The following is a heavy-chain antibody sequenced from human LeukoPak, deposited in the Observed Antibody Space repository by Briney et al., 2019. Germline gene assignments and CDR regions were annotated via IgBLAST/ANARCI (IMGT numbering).Heavy chain of an antibody. Sequence: GGSLRLSCAASGFTFSYYAMHWVRQAPGKGLDYVSGTSGNGGSTYYADSVKGRFTISRDNSKNTLYLQVSSLRPEDTAVYYCVRDSHGMDVWGQGTTVAVSS. CDR3: VRDSHGMDV. V-gene: IGHV3-64D*06. CDR2: TSGNGGST. CDR1: GFTFSYYA. J-gene: IGHJ6*02.